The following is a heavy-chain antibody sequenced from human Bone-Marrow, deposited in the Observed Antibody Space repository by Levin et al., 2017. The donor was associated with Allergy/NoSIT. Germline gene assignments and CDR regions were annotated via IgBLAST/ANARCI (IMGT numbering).Heavy chain of an antibody. CDR1: GFIFSTFW. CDR2: INSDGTTT. CDR3: VRGRSLLGSYMPH. D-gene: IGHD3-10*01. Sequence: GGSLRLSCTASGFIFSTFWMHWVRQVPGKGLFWVSDINSDGTTTDYVDSVTGRIIISRDNAKNTLYLQMKSLRVDDTAVYYCVRGRSLLGSYMPHWGQGTLVTVSS. J-gene: IGHJ4*02. V-gene: IGHV3-74*01.